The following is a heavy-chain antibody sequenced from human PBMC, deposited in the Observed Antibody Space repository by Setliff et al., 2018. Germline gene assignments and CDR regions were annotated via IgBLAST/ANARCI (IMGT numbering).Heavy chain of an antibody. J-gene: IGHJ5*02. CDR2: IYYSGST. CDR1: GGSISSGNYY. D-gene: IGHD2-2*02. CDR3: ARHSNTWPVDL. Sequence: PSETLSLTCRVSGGSISSGNYYWGLIRQPPGKGLEWVATIYYSGSTYSNPSLKSRVSISVDTSRDQFSLRLSSVTAADTAVYYCARHSNTWPVDLWGQGTLVTVSS. V-gene: IGHV4-39*01.